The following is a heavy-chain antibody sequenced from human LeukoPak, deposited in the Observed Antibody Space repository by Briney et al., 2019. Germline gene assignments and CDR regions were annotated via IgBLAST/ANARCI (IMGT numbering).Heavy chain of an antibody. Sequence: ASVKVSCKASGYTFTTYGIVWLRQAPGEGLEWMGWISPYNDNTKYVQKLQGRVTMTADTSTSTAYMELRSLRSDDTAVYYCAREMPAADGSDAFDIWGQGTMVTVSS. CDR3: AREMPAADGSDAFDI. D-gene: IGHD6-13*01. V-gene: IGHV1-18*01. CDR1: GYTFTTYG. J-gene: IGHJ3*02. CDR2: ISPYNDNT.